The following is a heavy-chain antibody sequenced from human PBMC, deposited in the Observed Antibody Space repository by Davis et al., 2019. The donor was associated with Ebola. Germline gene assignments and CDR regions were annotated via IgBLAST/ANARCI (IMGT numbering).Heavy chain of an antibody. CDR3: VKDSSNIWFDI. D-gene: IGHD2/OR15-2a*01. Sequence: GESLKISCAASGFTFSSYGMHWVRQAPGKGLEWVAVISYDGSNKYYADSVKGRFTISRDNSRGTLYLQMNSLRVEDSAIYYCVKDSSNIWFDIWGQGTLVTVSS. CDR1: GFTFSSYG. J-gene: IGHJ3*02. V-gene: IGHV3-30*18. CDR2: ISYDGSNK.